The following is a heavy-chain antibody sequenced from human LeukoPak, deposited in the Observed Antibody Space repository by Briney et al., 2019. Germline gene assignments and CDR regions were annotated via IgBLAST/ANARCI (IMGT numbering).Heavy chain of an antibody. D-gene: IGHD4-11*01. V-gene: IGHV3-30-3*01. CDR2: ISYDGSNK. J-gene: IGHJ6*03. Sequence: PGRSLRLSCAASGFTFSSYAMHWVRQAPGKGLEWVAVISYDGSNKYYEDSVKGRFTISRDNSKNTLYLQMNSLRAEDTAVYYCAKDDTTVTGPGYYYYMDVWGKGTTVTVSS. CDR1: GFTFSSYA. CDR3: AKDDTTVTGPGYYYYMDV.